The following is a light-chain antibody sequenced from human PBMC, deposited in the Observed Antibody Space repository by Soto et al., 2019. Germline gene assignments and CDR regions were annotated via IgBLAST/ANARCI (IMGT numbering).Light chain of an antibody. CDR2: KAS. V-gene: IGKV1-5*03. CDR1: QSISNW. Sequence: DIQMTQSPSTLSAPVGDRVTITCRASQSISNWLAWYQQKPGKAPNLLIYKASSLESGVPSRCSGYGSGTEFTLTISSLQPDDFATYYGQQYNSYPLTCGGGTKVEIK. CDR3: QQYNSYPLT. J-gene: IGKJ4*01.